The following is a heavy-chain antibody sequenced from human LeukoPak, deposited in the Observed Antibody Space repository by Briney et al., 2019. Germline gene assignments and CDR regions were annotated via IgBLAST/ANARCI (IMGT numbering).Heavy chain of an antibody. CDR2: IYYSGST. CDR1: GASISSYY. D-gene: IGHD2-2*01. CDR3: ARTHADAFDI. V-gene: IGHV4-59*01. J-gene: IGHJ3*02. Sequence: SETLSLTCTVSGASISSYYWSWIRQPPGKGLEWIGYIYYSGSTNHNPSLKSRVTISVDTSKNQFSLNLSSVTAADTAVYYCARTHADAFDIWGQGTMVTVSS.